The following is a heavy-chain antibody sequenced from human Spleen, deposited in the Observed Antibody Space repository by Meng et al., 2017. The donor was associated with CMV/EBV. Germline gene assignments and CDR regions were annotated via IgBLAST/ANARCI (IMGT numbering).Heavy chain of an antibody. V-gene: IGHV3-53*01. Sequence: GESLKISCAASGFTFRNYAMHWVRQAPGKGLEWVSILYSGGDTYYADSVKGRFTISGDTSKNTVFLQMSILRAEDTAVYYCATVGSSSGRFFRHWGQGTLVTVSS. CDR2: LYSGGDT. J-gene: IGHJ1*01. CDR1: GFTFRNYA. D-gene: IGHD6-6*01. CDR3: ATVGSSSGRFFRH.